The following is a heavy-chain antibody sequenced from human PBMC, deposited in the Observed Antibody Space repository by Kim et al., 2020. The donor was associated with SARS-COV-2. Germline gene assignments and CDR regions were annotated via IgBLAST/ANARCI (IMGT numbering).Heavy chain of an antibody. Sequence: SVKVSCKASGGTFSSYAISWVRQAPGQGLEWMGGIIPIFGTANYAQKFQGRVTITADESTSTAYMELSSLRSEDTAVYYCARLVVPAASVWEGWFDPWGQGTLVTVSS. CDR3: ARLVVPAASVWEGWFDP. CDR2: IIPIFGTA. CDR1: GGTFSSYA. V-gene: IGHV1-69*13. D-gene: IGHD2-2*01. J-gene: IGHJ5*02.